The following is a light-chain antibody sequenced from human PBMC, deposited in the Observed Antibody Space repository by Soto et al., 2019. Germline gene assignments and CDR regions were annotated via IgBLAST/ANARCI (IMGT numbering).Light chain of an antibody. CDR2: DVS. Sequence: QSALTQPASVSGSPGQWITISCTGTSSDVGGYNYVSWYQQHPGKAPKLMIYDVSNRPSGVSNRFSGSKSVNTASLTISGLQAEYEADYYCGSYTSSSTYVFGTGTKLTVL. CDR1: SSDVGGYNY. J-gene: IGLJ1*01. CDR3: GSYTSSSTYV. V-gene: IGLV2-14*01.